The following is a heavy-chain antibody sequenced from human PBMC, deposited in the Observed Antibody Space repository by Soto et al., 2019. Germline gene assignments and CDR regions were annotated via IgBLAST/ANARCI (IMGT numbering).Heavy chain of an antibody. J-gene: IGHJ4*02. CDR1: GFSFGDYA. Sequence: GSLRLSCAASGFSFGDYAMSWFRQAPGKGLEWVGFIRSEAYGATTDYAASVKGSFTISRDDSKSIAYLQMNSLNTEDTAVYYCARRRRVDAQTWYFDYWGQGTLVTVSS. CDR2: IRSEAYGATT. CDR3: ARRRRVDAQTWYFDY. V-gene: IGHV3-49*03.